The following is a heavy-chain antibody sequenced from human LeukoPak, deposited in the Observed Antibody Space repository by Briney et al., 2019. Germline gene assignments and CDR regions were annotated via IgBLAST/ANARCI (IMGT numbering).Heavy chain of an antibody. CDR3: ARAGELGIFSYYYGMDV. D-gene: IGHD7-27*01. J-gene: IGHJ6*02. CDR1: GGTFSSYA. Sequence: SVKVSCKASGGTFSSYAISWVRQAPGQGLEWMGRIIPILGIANYAQKFQGRVTITADKSTSTAYMELSSLRSEDTAVYYCARAGELGIFSYYYGMDVWGQGTTVTVSS. V-gene: IGHV1-69*04. CDR2: IIPILGIA.